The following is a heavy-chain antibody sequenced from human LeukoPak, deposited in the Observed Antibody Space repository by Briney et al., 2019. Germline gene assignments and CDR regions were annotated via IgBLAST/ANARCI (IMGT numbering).Heavy chain of an antibody. CDR2: ISGTGYST. D-gene: IGHD4-17*01. CDR1: GFTVSSNY. J-gene: IGHJ4*02. V-gene: IGHV3-23*01. CDR3: AKDHTYGDNQGDFDY. Sequence: GGSLRLSCATSGFTVSSNYMSWVRQAPGKGLEWVSAISGTGYSTYDADSVKGRFTITRDNSKNTLYLQMNSLRAEDTATYYCAKDHTYGDNQGDFDYWGQGTLVTVSS.